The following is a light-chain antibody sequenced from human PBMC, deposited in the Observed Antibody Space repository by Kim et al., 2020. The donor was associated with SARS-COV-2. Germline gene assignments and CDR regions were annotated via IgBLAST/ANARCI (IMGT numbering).Light chain of an antibody. V-gene: IGLV1-44*01. J-gene: IGLJ1*01. Sequence: GQRVTSSCSGSSSNIGSKAVNWYQHLPGTAPKLLMYNSNQGPSGVPDRFSGSKSGTSAFLAISGIESEDETDYYCAAWDDSLNVYVFGTGTKVTVL. CDR1: SSNIGSKA. CDR2: NSN. CDR3: AAWDDSLNVYV.